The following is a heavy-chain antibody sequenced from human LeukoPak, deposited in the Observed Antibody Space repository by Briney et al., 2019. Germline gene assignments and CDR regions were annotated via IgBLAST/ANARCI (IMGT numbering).Heavy chain of an antibody. CDR3: ARGPILQPDS. V-gene: IGHV4-34*01. Sequence: SETLSLTCAVYDGSFSAYYWNWIRQPPGKGLEWIGEINHSGTTNYNPSLQSRVTISVDTSENQFSLKMSSVTAADTAVYYCARGPILQPDSWGQGTLVTVSS. J-gene: IGHJ5*01. CDR2: INHSGTT. CDR1: DGSFSAYY. D-gene: IGHD1-1*01.